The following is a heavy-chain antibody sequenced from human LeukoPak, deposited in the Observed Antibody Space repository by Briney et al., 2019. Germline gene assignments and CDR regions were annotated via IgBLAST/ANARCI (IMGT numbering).Heavy chain of an antibody. CDR3: ARSPRLDAFDI. CDR1: GYSFTSYW. Sequence: GESLKISCKGSGYSFTSYWIGWVRQMPGKGLEWMGIIYPGGSDTRYSPSFQGQVTISADKSISTAYLQWSSLKASDAAMYYCARSPRLDAFDIWGQGTMVTVSS. J-gene: IGHJ3*02. V-gene: IGHV5-51*01. CDR2: IYPGGSDT.